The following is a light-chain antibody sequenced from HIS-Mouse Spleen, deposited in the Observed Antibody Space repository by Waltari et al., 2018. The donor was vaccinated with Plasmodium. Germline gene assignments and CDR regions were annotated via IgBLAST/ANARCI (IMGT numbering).Light chain of an antibody. Sequence: QSALTQPPSASGSPGQSVTISCTGTSSDVGGYNYVSWYQPHPGKAPKLMIYEVSKRPSGVPDRVSGSKSGNTAPLTVSGLQAEDEAEYYCSSYAGSNNLVFGGGTKLTVL. V-gene: IGLV2-8*01. CDR2: EVS. J-gene: IGLJ2*01. CDR1: SSDVGGYNY. CDR3: SSYAGSNNLV.